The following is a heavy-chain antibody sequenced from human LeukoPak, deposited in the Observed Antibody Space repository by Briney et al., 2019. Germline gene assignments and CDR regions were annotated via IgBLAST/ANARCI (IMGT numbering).Heavy chain of an antibody. CDR1: GDSISSDY. D-gene: IGHD1-26*01. CDR3: ARLSGAPVRHPIYHFDY. CDR2: VHHSGST. V-gene: IGHV4-38-2*01. J-gene: IGHJ4*02. Sequence: SETLSLTCAVSGDSISSDYWGWIRQPPGKGLEWIGNVHHSGSTYKNPSLKSRVSISLDTSNNQFSLKLTSVTAADTAIYYCARLSGAPVRHPIYHFDYWGQGTLVTVSS.